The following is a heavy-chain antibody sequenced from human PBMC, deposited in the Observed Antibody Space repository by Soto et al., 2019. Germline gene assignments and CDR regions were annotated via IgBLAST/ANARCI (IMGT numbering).Heavy chain of an antibody. J-gene: IGHJ4*02. CDR1: GYTFTGDY. V-gene: IGHV1-2*02. D-gene: IGHD5-18*01. CDR2: IHPNSGGT. Sequence: QVQLVQSGAEVKKPGASVKVSCKASGYTFTGDYIHWVRQAPGQGLEWMGWIHPNSGGTNYAQRFQGRVTMTRDTSISTAYMELSRLLSDDTAVYYCARDHSLYFFDYWGQGTLVTVSS. CDR3: ARDHSLYFFDY.